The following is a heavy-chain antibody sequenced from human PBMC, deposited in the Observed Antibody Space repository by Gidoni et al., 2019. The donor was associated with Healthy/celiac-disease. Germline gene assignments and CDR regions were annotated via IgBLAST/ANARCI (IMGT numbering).Heavy chain of an antibody. J-gene: IGHJ4*02. V-gene: IGHV4-59*01. CDR1: GGSMSSYY. CDR2: IYSNGKL. Sequence: QVQLQESGPGLVKSSETLSLTCIVSGGSMSSYYWTWIRQPPGKGLEWIGYIYSNGKLDYNPSLKSRITISVETSRSKFSLKFNSVTAADTAVYYCARGRTYSYYWGQGTLVTVSS. CDR3: ARGRTYSYY. D-gene: IGHD2-21*01.